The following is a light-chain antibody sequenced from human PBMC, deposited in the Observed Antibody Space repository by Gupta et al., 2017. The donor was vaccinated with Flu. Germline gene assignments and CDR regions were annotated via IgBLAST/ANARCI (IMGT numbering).Light chain of an antibody. CDR1: QSVSST. CDR2: DTS. Sequence: GERVTLSCRAIQSVSSTLAWYQQKPGQPPRLLIYDTSTRATGVPARFSGSGSGTEFTLTISSLQSADFAVYYCQQYYNWPLTFGGGTKVEIK. V-gene: IGKV3-15*01. J-gene: IGKJ4*01. CDR3: QQYYNWPLT.